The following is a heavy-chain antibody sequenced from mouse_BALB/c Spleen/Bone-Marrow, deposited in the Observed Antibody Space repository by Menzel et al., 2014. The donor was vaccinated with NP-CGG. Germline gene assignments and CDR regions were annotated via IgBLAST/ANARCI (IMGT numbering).Heavy chain of an antibody. D-gene: IGHD1-1*01. CDR3: ARNYCGSNWYFDV. J-gene: IGHJ1*01. CDR2: ISTYNGNT. CDR1: GYTFTDYA. V-gene: IGHV1-67*01. Sequence: VKVVESGPEVVRPGVSVKISCKGSGYTFTDYAMHWVKQSHAKSLEWIGVISTYNGNTNYNQKFKGKATMTVDKSSSTTYMELARLTSEDSAIYYCARNYCGSNWYFDVWGAGTTVTVSS.